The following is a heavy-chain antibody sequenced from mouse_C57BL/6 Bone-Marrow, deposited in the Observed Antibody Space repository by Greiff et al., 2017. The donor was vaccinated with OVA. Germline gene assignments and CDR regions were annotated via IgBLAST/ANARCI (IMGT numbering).Heavy chain of an antibody. CDR1: GFTFSDYG. D-gene: IGHD3-2*02. J-gene: IGHJ3*01. CDR2: ISSGSSTI. Sequence: EVKLVESGGGLVKPGGSLKLSCAASGFTFSDYGMHWVRQAPEKGLEWVAYISSGSSTIYYADTVKGRFTISRDNAKNTLFLQMTSLRSEDTAMYYCARELRQAWFAYWGQGTLVTVSA. V-gene: IGHV5-17*01. CDR3: ARELRQAWFAY.